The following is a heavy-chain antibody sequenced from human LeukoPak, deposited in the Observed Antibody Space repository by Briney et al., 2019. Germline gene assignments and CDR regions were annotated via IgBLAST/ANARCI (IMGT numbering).Heavy chain of an antibody. CDR1: GYTFTSYG. D-gene: IGHD3-16*02. CDR3: ARKVKGYDYVWGSYRYTGSDYYYGMDV. Sequence: ASVKVSCKASGYTFTSYGISWVRQAPEQGLEWMGWISAYNGNTNYAQKLQGRVTMTTDASTSTAYMELRSLRSDDTAVYYCARKVKGYDYVWGSYRYTGSDYYYGMDVWGQGTTVTVSS. CDR2: ISAYNGNT. J-gene: IGHJ6*02. V-gene: IGHV1-18*01.